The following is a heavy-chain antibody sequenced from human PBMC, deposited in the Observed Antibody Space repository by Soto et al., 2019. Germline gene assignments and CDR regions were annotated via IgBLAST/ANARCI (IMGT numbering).Heavy chain of an antibody. V-gene: IGHV4-38-2*01. Sequence: PETLSLTCAVSGYSISSGYYWGWIRQPPGKGLEWIGSIYHSGRTYYNPSLKSRVTISVDTSKNQFSLKLSSVTAADTAVYYCARPLYYDSSGQFDYWGQGTLVTVS. CDR2: IYHSGRT. D-gene: IGHD3-22*01. CDR1: GYSISSGYY. CDR3: ARPLYYDSSGQFDY. J-gene: IGHJ4*02.